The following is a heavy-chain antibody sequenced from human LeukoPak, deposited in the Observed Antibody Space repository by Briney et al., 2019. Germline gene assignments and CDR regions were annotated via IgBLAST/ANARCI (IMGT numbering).Heavy chain of an antibody. CDR2: IIPIFGTA. J-gene: IGHJ5*02. CDR1: GGTFSSYA. Sequence: SVKVSCKASGGTFSSYAITWVRPAPGQGLEWMGGIIPIFGTANYAQKFQGRVTITADKSTSTAYMELSSLRSEDTAVYYCASESTGTTPWFDPWGQGTLVTVSS. D-gene: IGHD1-1*01. CDR3: ASESTGTTPWFDP. V-gene: IGHV1-69*06.